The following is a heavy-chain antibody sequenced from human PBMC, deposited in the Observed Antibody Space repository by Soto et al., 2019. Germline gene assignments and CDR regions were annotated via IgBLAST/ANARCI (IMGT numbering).Heavy chain of an antibody. CDR3: ANKDGSGSYSNRLDYYYYGMDV. D-gene: IGHD3-10*01. J-gene: IGHJ6*02. V-gene: IGHV3-23*01. CDR1: GFTFSSYA. CDR2: ISGSGGST. Sequence: EVQLLESGGGLVQPGGSLRLSCAASGFTFSSYAMSWVRQAPGKGLEWVSAISGSGGSTYYADSVKGRFTISRDNSKNTLYLQMNSLRAEDTDVYYCANKDGSGSYSNRLDYYYYGMDVWGQGTTVTVSS.